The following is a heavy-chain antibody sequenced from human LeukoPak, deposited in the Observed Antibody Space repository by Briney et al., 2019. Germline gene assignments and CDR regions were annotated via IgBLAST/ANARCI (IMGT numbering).Heavy chain of an antibody. V-gene: IGHV3-30*18. CDR1: GFTFSSYG. J-gene: IGHJ4*02. D-gene: IGHD3-16*02. CDR3: AKEHYDYVWGSYRPFDY. Sequence: GGSLRLSCAASGFTFSSYGMHWVRQAPGKGLEWVAVMSYDGSNKYYADSVKGRFTISRDNSKNTLYLQMNSLRAEDTAVYYCAKEHYDYVWGSYRPFDYWGQGTLVTVSS. CDR2: MSYDGSNK.